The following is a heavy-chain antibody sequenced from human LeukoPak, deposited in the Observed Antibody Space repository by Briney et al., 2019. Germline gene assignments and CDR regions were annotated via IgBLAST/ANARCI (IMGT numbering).Heavy chain of an antibody. CDR2: IYYSGST. CDR1: GGSISSYY. V-gene: IGHV4-59*01. D-gene: IGHD3-10*01. J-gene: IGHJ4*02. Sequence: SETLSLTCTVSGGSISSYYWSWIRQPPGKGLEWIGYIYYSGSTNYNPSLKSRVTISVDTSKNQFSLKLSSVTAADTAVYYCARVRVRGVIRFDYWGQGTLVTVSS. CDR3: ARVRVRGVIRFDY.